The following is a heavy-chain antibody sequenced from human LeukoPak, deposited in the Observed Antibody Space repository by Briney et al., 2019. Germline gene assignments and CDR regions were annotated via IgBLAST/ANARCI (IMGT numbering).Heavy chain of an antibody. Sequence: GGSLRLSCAASGFTVSYNYLSWIRQAPGKGLEWVSIIYSGSDTYYADSVKGRFAISRDNSKNMVSLQMNSLRAEDTAVYYCARGFGGSSPSGMDVWGQGTTVTVSS. CDR3: ARGFGGSSPSGMDV. J-gene: IGHJ6*02. V-gene: IGHV3-66*01. CDR1: GFTVSYNY. D-gene: IGHD1-26*01. CDR2: IYSGSDT.